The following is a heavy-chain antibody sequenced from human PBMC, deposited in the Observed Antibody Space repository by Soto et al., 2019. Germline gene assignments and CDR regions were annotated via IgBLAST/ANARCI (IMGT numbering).Heavy chain of an antibody. CDR3: ARRESSGSFDC. J-gene: IGHJ4*02. V-gene: IGHV1-2*02. Sequence: ASVKVACKASGYTFTYFYIHWVRLAPGQGLEWLGWINPKNGARSHAQKFQGRVTMTRDTSISTVYMELSSLTSDDRGVYYCARRESSGSFDCGGQGTQVTVSS. CDR2: INPKNGAR. CDR1: GYTFTYFY. D-gene: IGHD5-18*01.